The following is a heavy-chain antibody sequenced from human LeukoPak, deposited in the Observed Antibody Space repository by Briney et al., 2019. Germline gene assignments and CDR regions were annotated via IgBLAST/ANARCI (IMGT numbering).Heavy chain of an antibody. CDR2: ISGSGGST. D-gene: IGHD4-17*01. CDR1: GFTFSSYA. CDR3: AKDYGHYVFYFDY. V-gene: IGHV3-23*01. J-gene: IGHJ4*02. Sequence: GGSLRLSCAASGFTFSSYAMSWVRKAPGKGLEWVSAISGSGGSTYYADSVKGRFTISRDNSKNTLYLQMNSLRAEDTAVYYCAKDYGHYVFYFDYWGQGTLVTVSS.